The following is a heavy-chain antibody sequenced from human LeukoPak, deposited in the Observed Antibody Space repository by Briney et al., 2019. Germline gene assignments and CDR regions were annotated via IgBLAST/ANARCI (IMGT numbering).Heavy chain of an antibody. D-gene: IGHD3-22*01. J-gene: IGHJ6*02. CDR2: INSGGTVT. CDR1: GFTFSDFW. CDR3: ARDRRYYDSSGYSNYYYGMDV. Sequence: GGSLRLSCAASGFTFSDFWMHWVRQAPGKGLVWVSRINSGGTVTNYADSVKGRLTISRDNAKNTLYLQMNSLRAEDTAVYYCARDRRYYDSSGYSNYYYGMDVWGQGTTVTVSS. V-gene: IGHV3-74*01.